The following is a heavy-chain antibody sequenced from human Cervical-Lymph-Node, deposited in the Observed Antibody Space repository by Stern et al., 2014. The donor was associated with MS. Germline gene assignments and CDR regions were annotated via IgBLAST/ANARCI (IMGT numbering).Heavy chain of an antibody. Sequence: MQLVESGAEVEKPGASVKVSCKASGYIFTDYYLHWERQAPGQGLEWMGRINPKSGGTSYAQSFRGRVTLTRDTSIPTAYMDLSRLTSDDTAVYYCTRALRIADRPSPGGHWFDPWGQGTLVIVSS. CDR3: TRALRIADRPSPGGHWFDP. CDR2: INPKSGGT. V-gene: IGHV1-2*02. J-gene: IGHJ5*02. D-gene: IGHD6-6*01. CDR1: GYIFTDYY.